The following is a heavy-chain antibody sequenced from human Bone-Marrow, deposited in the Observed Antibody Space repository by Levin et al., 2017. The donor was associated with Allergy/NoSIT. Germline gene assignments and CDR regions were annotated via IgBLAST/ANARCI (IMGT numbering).Heavy chain of an antibody. V-gene: IGHV3-7*04. CDR2: MNLDGSEK. Sequence: GESLKISCAASGFTFSAYWMGWVRQAPGRGLEWVANMNLDGSEKYCLGSVKGRFTISRDKAKNSLYLQMNSLRAEDTAVYYCAREIRGSEGTFWGQGTLVTVSS. CDR1: GFTFSAYW. CDR3: AREIRGSEGTF. J-gene: IGHJ4*02. D-gene: IGHD3-10*01.